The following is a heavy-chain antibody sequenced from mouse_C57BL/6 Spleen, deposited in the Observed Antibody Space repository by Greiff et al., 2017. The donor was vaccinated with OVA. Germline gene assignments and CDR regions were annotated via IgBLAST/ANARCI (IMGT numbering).Heavy chain of an antibody. CDR2: ISDGGSYT. CDR3: ARGNYDYFDY. Sequence: EVKVVESGGGLVKPGGSLKLSCAASGFTFSSYAMSWVRQTPEKRLEWVATISDGGSYTYYPDNVKGRFTISRDNAKNNLYLQMSHLKSEDTAMYYCARGNYDYFDYWGQGTTLTVSS. D-gene: IGHD2-1*01. J-gene: IGHJ2*01. V-gene: IGHV5-4*03. CDR1: GFTFSSYA.